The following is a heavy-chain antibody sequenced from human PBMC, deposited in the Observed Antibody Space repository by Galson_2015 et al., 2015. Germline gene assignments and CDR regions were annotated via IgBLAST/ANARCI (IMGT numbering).Heavy chain of an antibody. J-gene: IGHJ6*03. Sequence: SLRLSCAASGFTFSNAWMSWVRQAPGKGLEWVGRIKSKTDGGTTDYAAPVKGRFTISRDDSKNTLYLQMNSLKTEDTAVYYCTTDVRYCSSTSCYYMDVWGKGTTVTVSS. D-gene: IGHD2-2*01. V-gene: IGHV3-15*01. CDR1: GFTFSNAW. CDR3: TTDVRYCSSTSCYYMDV. CDR2: IKSKTDGGTT.